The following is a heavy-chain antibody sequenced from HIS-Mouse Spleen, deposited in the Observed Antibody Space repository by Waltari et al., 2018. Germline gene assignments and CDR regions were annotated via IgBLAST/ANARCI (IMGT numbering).Heavy chain of an antibody. CDR3: ARDTVIAARSYGMDV. V-gene: IGHV3-53*01. D-gene: IGHD6-6*01. CDR1: GFPVCSNH. CDR2: IYRGGST. Sequence: EVQLVESGGGLMQPGGSLRLSCAPSGFPVCSNHMSGVRQAPGKGLEWVSVIYRGGSTYTAASVKGRFTISRDNSKDTLYLQMNSLRAEDTAVYYCARDTVIAARSYGMDVWGQGTTVTVSS. J-gene: IGHJ6*02.